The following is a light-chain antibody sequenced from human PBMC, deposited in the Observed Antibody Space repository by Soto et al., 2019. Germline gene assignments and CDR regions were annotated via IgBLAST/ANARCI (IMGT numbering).Light chain of an antibody. J-gene: IGKJ1*01. CDR1: QSVSNNY. V-gene: IGKV3-20*01. CDR2: GAS. CDR3: QQYGSSGT. Sequence: EIVLTQSPGPLSLSPGERATLSCRASQSVSNNYLAWYQQKPGQAPRLLIYGASNRATGIPDRFSGSGSRTDFTLTISRLEPEDFAVYYCQQYGSSGTFGQGTKVEIK.